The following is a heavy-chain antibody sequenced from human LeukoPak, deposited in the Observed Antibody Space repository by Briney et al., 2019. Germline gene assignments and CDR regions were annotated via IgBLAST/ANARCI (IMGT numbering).Heavy chain of an antibody. CDR3: ARGRGVWFADLSLKGLDF. Sequence: ASVKVSCKASGYTFSGYSLHWVRQAPGQGLEWMGWINPNSGGTNYPQKFQGRVTMTRGTSISTAYMELSRLRSDDTAVYYCARGRGVWFADLSLKGLDFWGQGTLVTVSS. CDR1: GYTFSGYS. J-gene: IGHJ4*02. V-gene: IGHV1-2*02. CDR2: INPNSGGT. D-gene: IGHD3-10*01.